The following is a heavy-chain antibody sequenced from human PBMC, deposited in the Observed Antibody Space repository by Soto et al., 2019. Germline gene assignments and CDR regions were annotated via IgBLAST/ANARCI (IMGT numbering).Heavy chain of an antibody. CDR2: ISGSGGST. Sequence: PGGSLRLSCAASGFTFSSYAMSWVRQAPGKGLEWVSAISGSGGSTYYADSVKGRFTISRDNSKNTLYLQMNSLRAEDTAVYYCAKDYGGLTGYYSAFDYWGQGTLVTVSS. D-gene: IGHD3-9*01. V-gene: IGHV3-23*01. CDR3: AKDYGGLTGYYSAFDY. CDR1: GFTFSSYA. J-gene: IGHJ4*02.